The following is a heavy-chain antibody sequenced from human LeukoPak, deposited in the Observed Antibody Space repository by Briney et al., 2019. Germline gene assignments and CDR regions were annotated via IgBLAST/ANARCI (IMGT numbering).Heavy chain of an antibody. J-gene: IGHJ4*02. Sequence: GGSLRLSCAASGFTFSSYGMHWVRQAPGKGLEGVAVISYDGSNKYYADSVKGRFTISRDNSKNTLYLQMNSLRAEDTAVYYCAKDRFGNYDILTGPLGYWGQGTLVTASS. CDR1: GFTFSSYG. D-gene: IGHD3-9*01. CDR2: ISYDGSNK. V-gene: IGHV3-30*18. CDR3: AKDRFGNYDILTGPLGY.